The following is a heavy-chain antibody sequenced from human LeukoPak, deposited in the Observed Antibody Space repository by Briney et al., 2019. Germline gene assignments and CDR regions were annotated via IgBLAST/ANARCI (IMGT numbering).Heavy chain of an antibody. Sequence: GGSLRLSCAASGFTFDDYAMHWVRQAPGKGLEWVSGISWNSGSIGYADSVKGRFTISRDNAKNSLYLQMNSLRAEDTALYYCAKDRGLQLVHSLTFDIWGQGTMVTVSS. J-gene: IGHJ3*02. D-gene: IGHD6-13*01. CDR2: ISWNSGSI. V-gene: IGHV3-9*01. CDR1: GFTFDDYA. CDR3: AKDRGLQLVHSLTFDI.